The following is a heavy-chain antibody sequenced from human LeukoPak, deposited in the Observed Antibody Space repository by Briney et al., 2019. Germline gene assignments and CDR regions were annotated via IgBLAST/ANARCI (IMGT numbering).Heavy chain of an antibody. D-gene: IGHD6-13*01. CDR1: GFTFSSYA. V-gene: IGHV3-23*01. Sequence: GGSLRLSCAASGFTFSSYAMSWVRQAPGKVLEWVSAISGSGGSTYYADSVKGRFTISRDNSKNTLYLQMNSLRPEDTAVYYCAKDGQLGGSSWFTLYFDYWGQGTLVTVSS. CDR2: ISGSGGST. J-gene: IGHJ4*02. CDR3: AKDGQLGGSSWFTLYFDY.